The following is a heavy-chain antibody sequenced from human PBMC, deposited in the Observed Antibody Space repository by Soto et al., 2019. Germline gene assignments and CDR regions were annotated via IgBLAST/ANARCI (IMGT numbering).Heavy chain of an antibody. Sequence: SLTCTVSGGSISSSSYYWGWIRQPPGKGLEWIGSIYYSGSTYYNPSLKSRVTISVDTSKNQFSLKLSSVTAADTAVYYCATTAYCSGGSCGQTIDYWGQGTMVTVYS. D-gene: IGHD2-15*01. CDR1: GGSISSSSYY. J-gene: IGHJ4*02. CDR2: IYYSGST. V-gene: IGHV4-39*01. CDR3: ATTAYCSGGSCGQTIDY.